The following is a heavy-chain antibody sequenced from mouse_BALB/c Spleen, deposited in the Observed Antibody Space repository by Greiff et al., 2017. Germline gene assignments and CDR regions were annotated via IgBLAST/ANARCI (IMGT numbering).Heavy chain of an antibody. CDR2: ISSGGSYT. J-gene: IGHJ2*01. CDR3: ARQSYGSSYYFDY. Sequence: EVKLVESGGGLVKPGGSLKLSCAASGFTFSSYAMSWVRQTPEKRLEWVATISSGGSYTYYPDSVKGRFTISRDNAKNTLYLQMSSLRSEDTAMYYCARQSYGSSYYFDYWGQGTTLTVSS. D-gene: IGHD1-1*01. V-gene: IGHV5-9-3*01. CDR1: GFTFSSYA.